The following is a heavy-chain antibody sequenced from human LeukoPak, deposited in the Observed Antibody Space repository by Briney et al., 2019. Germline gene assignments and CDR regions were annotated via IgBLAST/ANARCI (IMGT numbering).Heavy chain of an antibody. V-gene: IGHV4-34*01. CDR1: GGSFSGYY. Sequence: SETLSLTCAVYGGSFSGYYWSWIRQPPGKGLEWIGEINHSGSTNYNPSLKSRVTISVDTSKNQFSLKLSSVTAADTAVYYCAWRGSSWQRRSYYFDYWGQGTLVTVSS. J-gene: IGHJ4*02. D-gene: IGHD6-13*01. CDR3: AWRGSSWQRRSYYFDY. CDR2: INHSGST.